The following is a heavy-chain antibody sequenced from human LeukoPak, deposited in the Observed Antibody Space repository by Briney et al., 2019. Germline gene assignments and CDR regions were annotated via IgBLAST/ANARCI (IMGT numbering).Heavy chain of an antibody. CDR1: GFSFADYA. V-gene: IGHV3-49*04. CDR3: ARGSDSNFGARDGFDY. J-gene: IGHJ4*02. D-gene: IGHD3-16*01. CDR2: IRGKAYGETT. Sequence: GGSLRLSCSVSGFSFADYAMNWVRQAPGKGLEWVGFIRGKAYGETTDYAASVKGRFIISRDEFDSIAYLQMNSLKTEDTAVYYCARGSDSNFGARDGFDYWGQGTLVTVSS.